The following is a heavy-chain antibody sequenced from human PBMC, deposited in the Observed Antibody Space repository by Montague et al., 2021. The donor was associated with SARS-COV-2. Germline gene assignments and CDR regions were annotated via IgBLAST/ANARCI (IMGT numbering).Heavy chain of an antibody. D-gene: IGHD3-16*01. CDR2: IYSGGSP. CDR3: ARGGSDISADGLPYFDD. J-gene: IGHJ4*02. CDR1: GFTVGGNY. Sequence: SLSLSFAASGFTVGGNYMSWVRQAPGKGLEWVSVIYSGGSPYYADSVRGRFTISRDNSKNTLYLQMNSLRAEDTAVYFCARGGSDISADGLPYFDDWGQGTLVTVSS. V-gene: IGHV3-53*01.